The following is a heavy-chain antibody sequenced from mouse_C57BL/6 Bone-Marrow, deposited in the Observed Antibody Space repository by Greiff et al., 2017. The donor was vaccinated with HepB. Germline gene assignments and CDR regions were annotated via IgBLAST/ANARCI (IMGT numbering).Heavy chain of an antibody. CDR3: ASLGRSYFDY. J-gene: IGHJ2*01. CDR1: GYTFTSYW. Sequence: VQLKQPGAELVKPGASVKLSCKASGYTFTSYWMHWVKQRPGQGLEWIGMIHPNSGSTNYNEKFKSKATLTVDKSSSTAYMQLSSLTSEDSAVYYCASLGRSYFDYWGQGTTLTVSS. V-gene: IGHV1-64*01. CDR2: IHPNSGST. D-gene: IGHD4-1*01.